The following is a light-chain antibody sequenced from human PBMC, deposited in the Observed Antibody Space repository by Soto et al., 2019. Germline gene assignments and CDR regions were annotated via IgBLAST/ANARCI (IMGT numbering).Light chain of an antibody. V-gene: IGLV2-23*02. Sequence: QSALTQPASVSGSPGQSITISCTGTHSDVGSYNLVSWYQQHPGKAPKVIIYEVSERPSGVSDRFSGSKSGNTASLMISGLQAEHEAHYYCCSYAGSTTQTYVFGSGTKVTAL. CDR3: CSYAGSTTQTYV. J-gene: IGLJ1*01. CDR2: EVS. CDR1: HSDVGSYNL.